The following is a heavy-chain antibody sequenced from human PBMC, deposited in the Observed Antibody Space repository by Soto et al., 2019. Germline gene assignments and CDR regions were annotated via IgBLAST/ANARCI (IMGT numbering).Heavy chain of an antibody. J-gene: IGHJ4*02. CDR2: ISSSGDST. Sequence: PGGSLRLSCAASGFTFSNYAMSWVRQAPGKGLEWVSAISSSGDSTYYADSVKGRFTISRDNSKNTLYLQMNSLRAEDTAVYYCAKDSYGDYNRFGYWGQGTLVTVSS. CDR3: AKDSYGDYNRFGY. V-gene: IGHV3-23*01. CDR1: GFTFSNYA. D-gene: IGHD4-17*01.